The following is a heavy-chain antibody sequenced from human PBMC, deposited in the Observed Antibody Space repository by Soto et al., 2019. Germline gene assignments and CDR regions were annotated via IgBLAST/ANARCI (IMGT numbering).Heavy chain of an antibody. CDR1: GDSISSSTYH. J-gene: IGHJ4*02. D-gene: IGHD5-18*01. CDR2: IYYSGST. CDR3: ARHGGDSYGWVSS. Sequence: SETLSLTCTVSGDSISSSTYHWGWIRQPPGKGLEWIGSIYYSGSTYHNPSLKSRVTISVDMSKNQFSLNLSSVTAADTAVYHCARHGGDSYGWVSSWGQGTLVTVSS. V-gene: IGHV4-39*01.